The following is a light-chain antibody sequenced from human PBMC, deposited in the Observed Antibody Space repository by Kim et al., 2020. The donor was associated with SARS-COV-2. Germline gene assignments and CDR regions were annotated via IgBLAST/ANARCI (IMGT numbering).Light chain of an antibody. J-gene: IGLJ1*01. V-gene: IGLV1-44*01. CDR2: SNN. CDR1: SSNIGSNT. CDR3: AAWDDSLNGGYV. Sequence: QRVTISCSGSSSNIGSNTVNWYQQLPGTAPKLLIYSNNQRPSGVPDRFSGSKSGTSASLAISGLQSEDEADYYCAAWDDSLNGGYVFGTGTQLTVL.